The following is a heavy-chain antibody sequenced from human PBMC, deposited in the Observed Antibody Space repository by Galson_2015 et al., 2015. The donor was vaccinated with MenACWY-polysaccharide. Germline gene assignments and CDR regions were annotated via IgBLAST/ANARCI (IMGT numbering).Heavy chain of an antibody. D-gene: IGHD3-3*01. CDR3: AKDSTDFWSVAGRFDH. J-gene: IGHJ5*02. Sequence: SLRLSCAASGFTFTSYAMSWVRQAPGKGLEWVSVIRSSGTNTYYADSVKGRFTISRDNSKNTLYLQMNSLRAEDTAVYHCAKDSTDFWSVAGRFDHWGQGTLVTVSS. CDR1: GFTFTSYA. CDR2: IRSSGTNT. V-gene: IGHV3-23*01.